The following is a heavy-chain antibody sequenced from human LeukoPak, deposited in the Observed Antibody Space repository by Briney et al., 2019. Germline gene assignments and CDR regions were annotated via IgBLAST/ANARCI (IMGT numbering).Heavy chain of an antibody. CDR3: ATLTGTTGSDDY. V-gene: IGHV3-30*04. Sequence: GGSLRLSCAASGFTFSIYAMHWVRQAPGRGLEWVAVISFDGSNKYYADSVKGRFTVSRDNSKSTLFLQMSTLRAEDTAVYYCATLTGTTGSDDYWGQGTLVTVSS. CDR2: ISFDGSNK. D-gene: IGHD1-20*01. CDR1: GFTFSIYA. J-gene: IGHJ4*02.